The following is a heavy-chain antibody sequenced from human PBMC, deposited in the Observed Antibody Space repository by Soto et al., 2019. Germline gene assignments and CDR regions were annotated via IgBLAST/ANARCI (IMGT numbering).Heavy chain of an antibody. CDR2: SSAHNGNT. CDR3: ARGRYGDY. Sequence: QVHLVQSGAEVKKPGASVKVSCKGSGYAFTTYGITWVRQAPGQGLEWMGWSSAHNGNTNYAQKLQGRFTVTRDTSTSTAYMELRSLRSDDTAVYYCARGRYGDYGGQGALVTVSS. CDR1: GYAFTTYG. D-gene: IGHD1-1*01. V-gene: IGHV1-18*01. J-gene: IGHJ4*02.